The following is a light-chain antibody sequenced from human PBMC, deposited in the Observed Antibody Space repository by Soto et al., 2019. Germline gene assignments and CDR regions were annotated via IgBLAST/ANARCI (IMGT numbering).Light chain of an antibody. CDR2: RNN. CDR1: SSNIGSNY. V-gene: IGLV1-47*01. J-gene: IGLJ3*02. Sequence: QSVLTQPPSASGTPGQRVTISCSGSSSNIGSNYVYWYQQLPGTAPKLLIYRNNQRPSGVPDRFSGSKSGTSASLAISGVRSEDEADYYCAAWDDSLSGPNWVFGGGTQLTVL. CDR3: AAWDDSLSGPNWV.